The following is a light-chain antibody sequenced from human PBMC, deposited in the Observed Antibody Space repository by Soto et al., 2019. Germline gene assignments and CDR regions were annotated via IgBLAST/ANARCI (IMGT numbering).Light chain of an antibody. J-gene: IGKJ4*01. V-gene: IGKV1D-16*01. CDR2: AAS. Sequence: DIQMTQSPSSLSASVGDRITITCRASQPIRTWVAWYQQKPDQAPKTLISAASTLESGVPSRFSGSVSGTDFTLIISSLQPEDFATYYCQQYLSHPLTFGGGTMVDIK. CDR1: QPIRTW. CDR3: QQYLSHPLT.